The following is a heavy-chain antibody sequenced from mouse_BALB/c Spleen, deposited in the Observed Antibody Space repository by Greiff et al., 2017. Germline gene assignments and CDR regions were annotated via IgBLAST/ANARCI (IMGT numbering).Heavy chain of an antibody. Sequence: VQLQQPGAELVRPGASVKLSCKASGYTFTSYWINWVKQRPGQGLEWIGNIYPSDSYTNYNQKFKDKATLTVDKSSSTAYMQLSSPTSEDSAVYYCTREGNPYAMDYWGQGTSVTVSS. CDR2: IYPSDSYT. V-gene: IGHV1-69*02. D-gene: IGHD2-1*01. J-gene: IGHJ4*01. CDR1: GYTFTSYW. CDR3: TREGNPYAMDY.